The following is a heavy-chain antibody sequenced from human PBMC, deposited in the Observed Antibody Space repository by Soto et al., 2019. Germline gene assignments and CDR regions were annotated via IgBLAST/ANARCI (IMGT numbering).Heavy chain of an antibody. D-gene: IGHD5-12*01. CDR2: IKQDGSEK. J-gene: IGHJ6*02. CDR1: GFTFSSYW. CDR3: ARESIPGGYDPNYYYYGMDV. Sequence: GGSLRLSCAASGFTFSSYWMSWVRQAPGKGLEWVANIKQDGSEKYYVDSVKGRFTISRDNAKNSLYLQMNSLRAEDTAVYYCARESIPGGYDPNYYYYGMDVWGQGTTVTSP. V-gene: IGHV3-7*01.